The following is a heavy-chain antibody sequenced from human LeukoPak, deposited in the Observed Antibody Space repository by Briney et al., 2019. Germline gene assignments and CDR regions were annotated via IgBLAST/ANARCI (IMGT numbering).Heavy chain of an antibody. CDR3: AKERRGYYMDV. D-gene: IGHD3-10*01. CDR1: GFTFGDYA. CDR2: INWDATRT. J-gene: IGHJ6*03. V-gene: IGHV3-43D*04. Sequence: GGSLRLSCAASGFTFGDYAMQWVRQAPGKGLEWVSLINWDATRTYYADSVKGRFTISRDNSKNSLSLQMNSLRPEDTALYYCAKERRGYYMDVRGKGTTVTVSS.